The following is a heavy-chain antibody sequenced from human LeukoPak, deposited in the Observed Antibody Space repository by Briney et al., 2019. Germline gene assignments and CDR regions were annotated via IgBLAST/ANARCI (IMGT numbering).Heavy chain of an antibody. D-gene: IGHD3-9*01. CDR2: IDPSSGGS. Sequence: ASVKVSCKASGYTFTTYFLHWVRQAPGQGLEWMRIIDPSSGGSTSAQKFQVRVTMTRDMSTSTVYMELSSLTSEDTAVYYCARPRYTNSQDAFDIWGQGTMVTVSS. CDR1: GYTFTTYF. V-gene: IGHV1-46*01. J-gene: IGHJ3*02. CDR3: ARPRYTNSQDAFDI.